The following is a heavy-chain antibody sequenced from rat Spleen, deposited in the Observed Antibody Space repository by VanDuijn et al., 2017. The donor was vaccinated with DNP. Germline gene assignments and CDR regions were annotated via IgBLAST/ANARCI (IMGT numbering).Heavy chain of an antibody. CDR2: ISFDGTET. Sequence: EVQLVESGGGLVQPGRSLKLSCAASGFTVSDYHLAWVRQAPKKGLEWGTPISFDGTETYYHDSAKVRITISRDDSQDTVCLQMDSLRSEDTATYYCTTFEVTNAWGQGTSVTVSS. D-gene: IGHD1-1*01. J-gene: IGHJ4*01. V-gene: IGHV5-7*01. CDR1: GFTVSDYH. CDR3: TTFEVTNA.